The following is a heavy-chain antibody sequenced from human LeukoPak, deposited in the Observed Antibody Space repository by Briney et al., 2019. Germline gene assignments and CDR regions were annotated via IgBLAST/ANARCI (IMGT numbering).Heavy chain of an antibody. Sequence: ASVTVSCKASGYTFTSYAMNWVRQAPGQGLEWMGWNNTNTGNPTYAQGFTGRFVFSLDTSVSTAYLQISSLKAEDTAVYYCARLAPGYSSSWYSYWGQGTLVTVSS. CDR3: ARLAPGYSSSWYSY. CDR1: GYTFTSYA. D-gene: IGHD6-13*01. CDR2: NNTNTGNP. J-gene: IGHJ4*02. V-gene: IGHV7-4-1*02.